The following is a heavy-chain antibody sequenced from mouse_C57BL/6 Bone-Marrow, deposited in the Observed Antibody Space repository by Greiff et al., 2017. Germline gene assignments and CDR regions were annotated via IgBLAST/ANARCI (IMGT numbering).Heavy chain of an antibody. J-gene: IGHJ2*01. D-gene: IGHD1-1*01. V-gene: IGHV14-1*01. CDR3: TTPFYAKEWDY. Sequence: VQLQQSGAELVRPGASVKLSCTASGYNITDYYMHWVKQRPEQGLEWIGRIDPEDGGTEYAPKFQGKATMTADTSSTTAYLQRSRLTSEDTAVYYCTTPFYAKEWDYWGQGTTLTVSS. CDR1: GYNITDYY. CDR2: IDPEDGGT.